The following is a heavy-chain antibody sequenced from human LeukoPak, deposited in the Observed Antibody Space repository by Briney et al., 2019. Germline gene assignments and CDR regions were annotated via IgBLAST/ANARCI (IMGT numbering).Heavy chain of an antibody. J-gene: IGHJ4*02. Sequence: GGSLRLSCAASGFTFRLYGTNWVRQAPGKGVEWVSAISGGGETTTYTDSVKGRFTISRDNSKNTVYLQMNSLSAEDTAVYYCAKARAGGYNYGPFDYWGQGTLVTVSS. CDR2: ISGGGETT. V-gene: IGHV3-23*01. D-gene: IGHD5-18*01. CDR3: AKARAGGYNYGPFDY. CDR1: GFTFRLYG.